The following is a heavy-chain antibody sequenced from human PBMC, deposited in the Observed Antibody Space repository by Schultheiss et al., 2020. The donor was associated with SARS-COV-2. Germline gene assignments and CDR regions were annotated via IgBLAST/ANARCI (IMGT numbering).Heavy chain of an antibody. CDR2: ISSSSNYI. V-gene: IGHV3-21*06. CDR1: GFTFDDYA. Sequence: GGSLRLSCAASGFTFDDYAMSWFRQGPGKGLEWVSSISSSSNYIYYADSVKGRFTVSRDNAKNSLNLQMNSLRAEDTAVYYCARDDLLGATVRNDYWGQGTLVTVSS. J-gene: IGHJ4*02. CDR3: ARDDLLGATVRNDY. D-gene: IGHD1-26*01.